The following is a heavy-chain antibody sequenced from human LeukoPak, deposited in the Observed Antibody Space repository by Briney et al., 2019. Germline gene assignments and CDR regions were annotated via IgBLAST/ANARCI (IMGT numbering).Heavy chain of an antibody. CDR1: GYTFTGYY. J-gene: IGHJ4*02. CDR2: INPNSGGT. D-gene: IGHD6-19*01. CDR3: AREQTGYSSGWTEITHDY. Sequence: ASVKVSCKASGYTFTGYYMHWVRQAPGQGLEWMGWINPNSGGTNYAQKFQGRVTMTRDTSISTAYMELSRLRSDDTAVYYCAREQTGYSSGWTEITHDYWGQGTLVTVSS. V-gene: IGHV1-2*02.